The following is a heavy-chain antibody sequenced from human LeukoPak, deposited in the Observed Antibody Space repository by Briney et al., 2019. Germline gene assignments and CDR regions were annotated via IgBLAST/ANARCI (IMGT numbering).Heavy chain of an antibody. V-gene: IGHV3-30*04. CDR2: ILEDGRIQ. CDR1: EFTFTNYM. D-gene: IGHD1-14*01. Sequence: GGPLRLSCAASEFTFTNYMMHWVRQAPGKGLEWVAVILEDGRIQHYADSVQGRFTISRDNSKNTLFLQMNSLRTEDTAVYFCARVQGGGFRTADYWGQGTLVTVSS. CDR3: ARVQGGGFRTADY. J-gene: IGHJ4*02.